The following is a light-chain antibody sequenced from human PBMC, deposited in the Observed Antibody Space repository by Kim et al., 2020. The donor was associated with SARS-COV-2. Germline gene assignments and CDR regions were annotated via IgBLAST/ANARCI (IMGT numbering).Light chain of an antibody. CDR2: EDN. J-gene: IGLJ3*02. CDR3: QSYDSSSWV. CDR1: SGSMASNY. Sequence: GKTVTISCTRSSGSMASNYVQWDQQRPGSAPTTVIYEDNQRPSGVPDRFSGSIDSSSNSASLTISGLKTEDEADYYCQSYDSSSWVFGGGTKLTVL. V-gene: IGLV6-57*03.